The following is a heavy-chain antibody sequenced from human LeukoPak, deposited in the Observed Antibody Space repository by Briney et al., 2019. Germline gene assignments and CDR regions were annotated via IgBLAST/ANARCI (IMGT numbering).Heavy chain of an antibody. Sequence: GGSLRLSCAASGFTFSSYAMSWVRQAPGKGLEWVSAISGSGGSTDYADSVKGWFTISRDNSKNTLYLQMNSLRAEDTAVYYWAKRAGSGQYYFDYWGQGTLVTVSS. CDR1: GFTFSSYA. CDR2: ISGSGGST. J-gene: IGHJ4*02. V-gene: IGHV3-23*01. CDR3: AKRAGSGQYYFDY. D-gene: IGHD6-19*01.